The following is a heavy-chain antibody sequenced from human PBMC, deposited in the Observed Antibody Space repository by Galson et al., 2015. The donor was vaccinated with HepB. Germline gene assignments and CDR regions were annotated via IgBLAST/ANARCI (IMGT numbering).Heavy chain of an antibody. J-gene: IGHJ6*03. CDR3: ARAGTGTTFPYYYYMDV. D-gene: IGHD1-1*01. Sequence: SLRLSCAASGFTFSSHSMDWVRQAPGKGLEWVSSISSSSSYIYYADSVTGRFTISRDNAKNSLYLQMNSLRAEETAVYYCARAGTGTTFPYYYYMDVWGKGTTVTVSS. V-gene: IGHV3-21*01. CDR2: ISSSSSYI. CDR1: GFTFSSHS.